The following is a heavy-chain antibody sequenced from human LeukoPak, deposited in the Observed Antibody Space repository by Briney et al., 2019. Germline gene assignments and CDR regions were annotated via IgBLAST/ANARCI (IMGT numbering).Heavy chain of an antibody. CDR3: ATYTGSYYFDY. Sequence: GGSLRLSCAASGFTFSDYYMSWIRQAPGKGLEWVSFISFSGSPMYYADSVKGRFTISRDNAKSSLYLQMNSLRAEDTAVYYCATYTGSYYFDYWGQGTLVTVSS. J-gene: IGHJ4*02. CDR1: GFTFSDYY. CDR2: ISFSGSPM. D-gene: IGHD1-26*01. V-gene: IGHV3-11*01.